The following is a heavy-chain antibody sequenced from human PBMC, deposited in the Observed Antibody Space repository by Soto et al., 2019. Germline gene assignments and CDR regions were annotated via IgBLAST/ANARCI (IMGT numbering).Heavy chain of an antibody. V-gene: IGHV3-7*03. D-gene: IGHD3-3*01. Sequence: LVQSGGGLVQPGGSLRLTCEASGFTFRSYWMTWVRQAPGKGLEWVANIKQDGTEKYYVDSVKGRFTISRDNAKNSIHLQMNSLRAEDTAVYYCPVTPPPFWAKSPYGMDVWGQGTTVTVSS. CDR3: PVTPPPFWAKSPYGMDV. CDR2: IKQDGTEK. CDR1: GFTFRSYW. J-gene: IGHJ6*02.